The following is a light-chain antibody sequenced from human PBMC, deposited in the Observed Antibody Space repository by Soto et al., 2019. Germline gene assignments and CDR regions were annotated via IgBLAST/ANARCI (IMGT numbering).Light chain of an antibody. CDR3: QHYGYPQWT. Sequence: EIVMTQSPATLSVSPGERATLSCRASQSVNSKLAWYQQKPGRAPRLLIYGASTRATGIPARFSGSGSGTEFTLTISSLQYEDFAVYYCQHYGYPQWTFGQGTKVDIK. CDR2: GAS. J-gene: IGKJ1*01. V-gene: IGKV3-15*01. CDR1: QSVNSK.